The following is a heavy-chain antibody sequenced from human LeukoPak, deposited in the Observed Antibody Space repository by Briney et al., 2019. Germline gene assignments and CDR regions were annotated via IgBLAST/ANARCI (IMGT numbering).Heavy chain of an antibody. J-gene: IGHJ4*02. CDR1: GFSFSTSP. CDR2: ISTDGGAT. Sequence: GGSLRLSCAASGFSFSTSPMLWVRQAPGKGLECVSAISTDGGATYHADSVRDRFTISRDNSKNTLYLQMGSLRVEDMAVYYCARRCGGYDYWGQGTLVTVSS. CDR3: ARRCGGYDY. V-gene: IGHV3-64*02. D-gene: IGHD3-22*01.